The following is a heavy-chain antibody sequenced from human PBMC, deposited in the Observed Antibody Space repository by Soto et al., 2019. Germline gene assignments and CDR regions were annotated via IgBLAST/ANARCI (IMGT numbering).Heavy chain of an antibody. J-gene: IGHJ6*02. CDR1: GYTFTSYD. D-gene: IGHD2-2*01. CDR2: MNPNSGNT. Sequence: GASVKVSCKASGYTFTSYDINWVRQATGQGLEWMGWMNPNSGNTGYAQKFQGRVTMTRDTSTSTVYMELSSLRSEDTAVYYCARVNVHCSSTSCSKYYYYYGMDVWGQGTTVTVSS. V-gene: IGHV1-8*01. CDR3: ARVNVHCSSTSCSKYYYYYGMDV.